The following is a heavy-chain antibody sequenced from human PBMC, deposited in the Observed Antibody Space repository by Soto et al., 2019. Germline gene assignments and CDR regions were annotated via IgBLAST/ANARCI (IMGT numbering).Heavy chain of an antibody. Sequence: SETLSLTCTVSGGSISSSSYYWGWIRQPPGKGLEWIGSIYYSGSTYYNPSLKSRVTISVDTSKNQFSLKLSSVTAADTAVYYCARHEDIVATNDLSPFDYWGQGTLVTVSS. V-gene: IGHV4-39*01. J-gene: IGHJ4*02. CDR2: IYYSGST. CDR1: GGSISSSSYY. D-gene: IGHD5-12*01. CDR3: ARHEDIVATNDLSPFDY.